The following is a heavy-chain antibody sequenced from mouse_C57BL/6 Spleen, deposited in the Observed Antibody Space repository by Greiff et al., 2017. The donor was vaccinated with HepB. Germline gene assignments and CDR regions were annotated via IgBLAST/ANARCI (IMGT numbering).Heavy chain of an antibody. CDR2: IDPSDSYT. D-gene: IGHD1-1*01. J-gene: IGHJ4*01. CDR3: ARRGVYYGSSSYDYAMDY. CDR1: GYTFTSYW. V-gene: IGHV1-69*01. Sequence: QVQLQQPGAELVMPGASVKLSCKASGYTFTSYWMHWVKQRPGQGLEWIGEIDPSDSYTNYNQKFKGKSTLTVDKSSSTAYMQLSSLTSEDSAVYYCARRGVYYGSSSYDYAMDYWGQGTSVTVSS.